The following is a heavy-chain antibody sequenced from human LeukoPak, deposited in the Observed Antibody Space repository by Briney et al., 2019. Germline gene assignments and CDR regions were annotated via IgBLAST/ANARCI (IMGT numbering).Heavy chain of an antibody. V-gene: IGHV3-21*01. CDR1: GFTFSSYS. Sequence: GGSLRLSCVASGFTFSSYSMNWVRQAPGKGLEWVSSISSSSSYIYYADSVKGRFTISRDNAKNSLYLQMNSLRAEDTAVYYCARLLLGIYAFDIWGQGTMVTVSS. CDR3: ARLLLGIYAFDI. CDR2: ISSSSSYI. D-gene: IGHD7-27*01. J-gene: IGHJ3*02.